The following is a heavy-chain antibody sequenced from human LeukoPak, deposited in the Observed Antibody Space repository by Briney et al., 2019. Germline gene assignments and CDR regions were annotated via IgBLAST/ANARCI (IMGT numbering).Heavy chain of an antibody. V-gene: IGHV3-48*01. CDR2: ISSSSSTI. J-gene: IGHJ4*02. CDR1: GFTFSSYS. CDR3: ARDFAGGPCY. D-gene: IGHD2-8*02. Sequence: GGSLRLSCAASGFTFSSYSMNWVRQAPGKGLEWVSYISSSSSTIYYADSVKGRFTISRDNAKNSLYLQMNSLRAEDTAVYYCARDFAGGPCYWGQGTLVTVSS.